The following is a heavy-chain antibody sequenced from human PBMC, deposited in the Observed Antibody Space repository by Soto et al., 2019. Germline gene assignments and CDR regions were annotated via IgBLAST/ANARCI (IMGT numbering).Heavy chain of an antibody. CDR1: GFTFRSYN. J-gene: IGHJ4*02. CDR3: AKDLWYYDSSGSPIDY. V-gene: IGHV3-30*18. D-gene: IGHD3-22*01. Sequence: GGSLRLSCAASGFTFRSYNMHWVRQAPGKGLEWVAVISYDGSKIYYADSVKGRFTFSRDNSKNTLYLQMNSLRAEDTAVFYCAKDLWYYDSSGSPIDYSGQGTLVTVSS. CDR2: ISYDGSKI.